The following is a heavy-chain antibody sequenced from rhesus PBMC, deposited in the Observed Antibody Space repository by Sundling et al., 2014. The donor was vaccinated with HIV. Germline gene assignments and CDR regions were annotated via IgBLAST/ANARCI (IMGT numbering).Heavy chain of an antibody. D-gene: IGHD4-29*01. V-gene: IGHV4-169*01. Sequence: QVQLQESGPGLVKSSETLSLTCAVSGDSITSNYWTWIRQAPGKGLEWIGYIFGSGSSTDYNPSLKSRVTLSVDTSKNQFSLKLTSMTAADTAVYFCARKGVTASLVYFDYWGQGVLVTVSS. CDR2: IFGSGSST. J-gene: IGHJ4*01. CDR3: ARKGVTASLVYFDY. CDR1: GDSITSNY.